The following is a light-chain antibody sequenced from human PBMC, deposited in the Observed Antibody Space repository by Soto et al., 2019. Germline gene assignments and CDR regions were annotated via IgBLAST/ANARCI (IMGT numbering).Light chain of an antibody. V-gene: IGLV2-11*01. CDR3: CSYAGSYTWV. J-gene: IGLJ3*02. Sequence: QSALTQPRSVSGSPGQSVTISCTGTSSDVNNNYVSWYQQHPGKAPKLMIYDVSKRPSGVPDRFSGSKSGNTASLTISGLQAEDEADYYCCSYAGSYTWVFGGGTKVTDL. CDR2: DVS. CDR1: SSDVNNNY.